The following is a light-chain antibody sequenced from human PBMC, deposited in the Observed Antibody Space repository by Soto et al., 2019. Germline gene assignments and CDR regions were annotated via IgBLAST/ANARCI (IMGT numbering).Light chain of an antibody. CDR3: QQRSNWPPWT. CDR1: QGISSY. J-gene: IGKJ1*01. V-gene: IGKV1-9*01. CDR2: DAS. Sequence: IQLTQSPSSLSASVGDRVTITCRASQGISSYLGWYQQKPGKAPNLLIYDASTLHSGVPSRFSGGGSGTDFTLTIRSLEPEDFAVYYCQQRSNWPPWTFGQGTTGDIK.